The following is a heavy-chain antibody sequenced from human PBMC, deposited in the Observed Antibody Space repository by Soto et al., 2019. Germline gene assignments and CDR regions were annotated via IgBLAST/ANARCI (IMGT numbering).Heavy chain of an antibody. CDR2: INVGNGNT. CDR1: GYTFTRYX. Sequence: QVQFVQSGAEVKKPGASVKVSCKTPGYTFTRYXXXXXXXXXXXXLEGMGWINVGNGNTRYSQKFQGRLTLTRDTXXXXXXXEXXXXXXXXXXVXYXATPQDYDGCLDSWGQGTLVTVSS. J-gene: IGHJ4*02. CDR3: ATPQDYDGCLDS. D-gene: IGHD3-22*01. V-gene: IGHV1-3*01.